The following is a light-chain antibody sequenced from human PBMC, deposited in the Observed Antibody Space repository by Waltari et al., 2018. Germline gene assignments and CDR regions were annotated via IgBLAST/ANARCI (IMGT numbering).Light chain of an antibody. Sequence: QSALTQPASVSASPGQSITISCTGTSSDLGRFDLVSWFQQHPGEAPLLIIYEASKRPSGISNRFSGSKSGTTASLTISGLQAEDEADYYCCSYAGSSSWVFGGGTKLTVL. CDR2: EAS. CDR1: SSDLGRFDL. V-gene: IGLV2-23*01. CDR3: CSYAGSSSWV. J-gene: IGLJ3*02.